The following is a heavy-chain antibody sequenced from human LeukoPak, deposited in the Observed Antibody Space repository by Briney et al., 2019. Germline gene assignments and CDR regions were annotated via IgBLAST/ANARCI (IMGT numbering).Heavy chain of an antibody. J-gene: IGHJ4*02. D-gene: IGHD2-2*02. CDR2: ISGSGGST. CDR3: ATEVVPAAILRDY. Sequence: GGSLRLSCAASGFTFSSYAMSWVRQAPGKGLEWVSAISGSGGSTYYADSVKGRFTISRDNSRNTLYLQMNSLRAEDTAVYDCATEVVPAAILRDYWGQGTLVTVSS. CDR1: GFTFSSYA. V-gene: IGHV3-23*01.